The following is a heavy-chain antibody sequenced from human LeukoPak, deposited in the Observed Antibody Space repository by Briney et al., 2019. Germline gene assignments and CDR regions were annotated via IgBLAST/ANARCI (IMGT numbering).Heavy chain of an antibody. CDR1: GFTFSSYW. CDR3: ARPNPFETSGYYLNY. Sequence: GGSLRLSCAASGFTFSSYWMSWVRQAPGKGLEWVANIKQDGSEKYYVDSVRGRFTISRDNAKNSLYLQMSSLRAEDTAVYYCARPNPFETSGYYLNYWGQGTLVTVSS. V-gene: IGHV3-7*01. CDR2: IKQDGSEK. J-gene: IGHJ4*02. D-gene: IGHD3-22*01.